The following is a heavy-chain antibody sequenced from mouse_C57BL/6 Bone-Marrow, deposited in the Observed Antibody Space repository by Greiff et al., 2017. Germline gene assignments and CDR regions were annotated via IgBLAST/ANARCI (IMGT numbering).Heavy chain of an antibody. J-gene: IGHJ2*01. V-gene: IGHV8-8*01. D-gene: IGHD1-1*01. CDR3: ARGTYYYESSRFDY. Sequence: QVTLKVSGPGILQPSQTLSLTCSFSGFSLSTFGTGVGWIRQPSGQGLEWLAHIWWDDDKYYKPALKSRLTISKDTSKNQVVLKIANVDTADTATYYCARGTYYYESSRFDYWGQGTTLTVSS. CDR2: IWWDDDK. CDR1: GFSLSTFGTG.